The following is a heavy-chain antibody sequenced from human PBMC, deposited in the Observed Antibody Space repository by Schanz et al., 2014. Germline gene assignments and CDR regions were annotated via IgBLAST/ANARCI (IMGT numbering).Heavy chain of an antibody. Sequence: QVQLQESGPGLVKPSETLSLTCTVPSDSISHYYLSWIRQPPGKELEWVAFIYDRGSTSYTPSLNSGFPISLDPAKTQFSLKLSSVTAADTAVYYCARHRVYGAFDYWGPGTQVVVSS. CDR1: SDSISHYY. D-gene: IGHD4-17*01. V-gene: IGHV4-59*08. CDR2: IYDRGST. CDR3: ARHRVYGAFDY. J-gene: IGHJ4*02.